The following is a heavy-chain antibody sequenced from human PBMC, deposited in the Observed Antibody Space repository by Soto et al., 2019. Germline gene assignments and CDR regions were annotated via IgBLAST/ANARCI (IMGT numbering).Heavy chain of an antibody. J-gene: IGHJ4*02. V-gene: IGHV3-74*01. D-gene: IGHD2-15*01. CDR1: GFTFSNYW. CDR2: IDSDGSRI. CDR3: VRTSLVVAVATREDF. Sequence: EVQLVESGGGLVQPGESLRLSCAASGFTFSNYWMHWVRQAPGKGLVWVSRIDSDGSRITYADFVKGRFTISRDNAKNTLYLHMNSLPAEDTAVYYCVRTSLVVAVATREDFWGQGTLVTVSS.